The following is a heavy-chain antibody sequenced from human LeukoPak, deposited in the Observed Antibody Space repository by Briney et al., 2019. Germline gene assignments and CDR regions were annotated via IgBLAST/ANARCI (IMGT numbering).Heavy chain of an antibody. CDR3: ATQDTAMVIC. V-gene: IGHV1-24*01. Sequence: ASVKVSCTVSGYTLTELSMHWVRQAPGKGLEWMGGFDPEDGETIYAHKFQGRVTMTEDTSTDTAYMELSSLRSEDTAVYYCATQDTAMVICWGQGTLVTVSS. D-gene: IGHD5-18*01. CDR2: FDPEDGET. J-gene: IGHJ4*02. CDR1: GYTLTELS.